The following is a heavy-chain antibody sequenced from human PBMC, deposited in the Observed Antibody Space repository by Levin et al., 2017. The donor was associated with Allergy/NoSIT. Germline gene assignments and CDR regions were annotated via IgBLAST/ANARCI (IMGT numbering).Heavy chain of an antibody. CDR1: GGSIRSGGYS. Sequence: SQTLSLTCAVSGGSIRSGGYSWSWIRQPPGKGLEWIGYIYHSGSTYYNPSLKSRVTISVDRSKNQFSLKLSSVTAADTAVYYCARAPHLYYYYGMDVWGQGTTVTVSS. CDR3: ARAPHLYYYYGMDV. V-gene: IGHV4-30-2*01. J-gene: IGHJ6*02. CDR2: IYHSGST.